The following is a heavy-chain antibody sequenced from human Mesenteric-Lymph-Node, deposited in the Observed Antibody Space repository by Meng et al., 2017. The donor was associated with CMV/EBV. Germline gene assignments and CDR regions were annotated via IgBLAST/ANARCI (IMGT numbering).Heavy chain of an antibody. V-gene: IGHV4-31*02. CDR1: GGSISGSGYY. D-gene: IGHD1-26*01. Sequence: SGGSISGSGYYWSCIRQHPGRGLEWIGYIYYTGSTYYNPSLKSRVTVSVDTSKNQCSLRLSSVTAADTAVYYCARRPVGPTPTNFDYWGQGTLVTVSS. J-gene: IGHJ4*02. CDR3: ARRPVGPTPTNFDY. CDR2: IYYTGST.